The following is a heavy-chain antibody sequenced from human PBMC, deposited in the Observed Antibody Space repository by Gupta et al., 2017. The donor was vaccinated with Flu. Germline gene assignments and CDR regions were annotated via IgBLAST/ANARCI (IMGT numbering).Heavy chain of an antibody. Sequence: EVQLVESGGGLVQPGGSLRLSCAASGLTFSSQWMSWVRQAPGKGLECVANIKPDGSETYYVDSVKGRFTISRDNAENSLFLQMNSLRVEDTAVYFCARDGNVYGGDFLDHWGQGALVTVSS. CDR2: IKPDGSET. V-gene: IGHV3-7*01. J-gene: IGHJ4*02. CDR1: GLTFSSQW. D-gene: IGHD3-16*01. CDR3: ARDGNVYGGDFLDH.